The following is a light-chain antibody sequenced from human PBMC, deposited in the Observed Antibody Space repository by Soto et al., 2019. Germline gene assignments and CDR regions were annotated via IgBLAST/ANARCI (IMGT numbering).Light chain of an antibody. CDR3: HQYNNWPSWT. Sequence: ETTLTQSSATLSASPGERVTLSCRATQSVTYNLAWYQQKPGQAPRLLIYGASTRPTGIPARFSGRGSGTEFTLTITSLQSEDFAVYYCHQYNNWPSWTFGQGTKV. J-gene: IGKJ1*01. CDR1: QSVTYN. CDR2: GAS. V-gene: IGKV3-15*01.